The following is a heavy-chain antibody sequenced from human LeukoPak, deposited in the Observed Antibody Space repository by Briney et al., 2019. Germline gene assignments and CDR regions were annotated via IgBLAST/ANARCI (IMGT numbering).Heavy chain of an antibody. D-gene: IGHD2-2*01. Sequence: SETLSLTCAVSGTSLSSYCWSWIRQPPGKGLEWIGSISYSGSTYNNPSLKSRVTISVDTSKNQFSLKLSSVTAPDTAVYYCAREAAMKYFDYWGQGTLVTVSS. CDR2: ISYSGST. V-gene: IGHV4-39*02. CDR1: GTSLSSYC. CDR3: AREAAMKYFDY. J-gene: IGHJ4*02.